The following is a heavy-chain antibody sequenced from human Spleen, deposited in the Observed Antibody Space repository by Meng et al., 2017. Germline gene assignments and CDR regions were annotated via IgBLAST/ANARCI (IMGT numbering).Heavy chain of an antibody. D-gene: IGHD1-26*01. Sequence: QFQLQQSVAGLLKPSETLSLTCAISGGSFSVHYWSWIRQPTGKGLEWIGEINHSGSTNYNPSLKSRVTISVDTSKNQFSLNLSSVTAADTAVYYCARERRDYWGQGTLVTVSS. J-gene: IGHJ4*02. CDR1: GGSFSVHY. V-gene: IGHV4-34*01. CDR2: INHSGST. CDR3: ARERRDY.